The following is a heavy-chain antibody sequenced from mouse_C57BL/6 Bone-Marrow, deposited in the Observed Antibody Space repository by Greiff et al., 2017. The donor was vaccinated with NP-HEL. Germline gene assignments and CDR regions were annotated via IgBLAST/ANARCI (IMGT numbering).Heavy chain of an antibody. V-gene: IGHV1-55*01. CDR2: IYPGSGST. CDR3: ARVPYYYGSSHYAMDY. D-gene: IGHD1-1*01. Sequence: QVQLQHPGAELVKPGASVKMSCKASGYTFTSYWITWVKQRPGQGLEWIGDIYPGSGSTNYNEKFKSKATLTVDTSSSTAYMQLSSLTSEDSAVYYCARVPYYYGSSHYAMDYWGQGTSVTVSS. J-gene: IGHJ4*01. CDR1: GYTFTSYW.